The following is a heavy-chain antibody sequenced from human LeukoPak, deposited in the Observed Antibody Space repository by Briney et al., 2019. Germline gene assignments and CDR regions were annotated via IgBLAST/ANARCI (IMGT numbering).Heavy chain of an antibody. D-gene: IGHD6-6*01. J-gene: IGHJ4*02. CDR2: IIPIFGTA. CDR1: GFTFSSYA. CDR3: ASAYSSSSFDY. V-gene: IGHV1-69*01. Sequence: PGGSLRLSCAASGFTFSSYAISWVRQAPGQGLEWMGGIIPIFGTANYAQKFQGRVTITADESTSTAYMELSSLRAEDTAVYYCASAYSSSSFDYWGQGTLVTVSS.